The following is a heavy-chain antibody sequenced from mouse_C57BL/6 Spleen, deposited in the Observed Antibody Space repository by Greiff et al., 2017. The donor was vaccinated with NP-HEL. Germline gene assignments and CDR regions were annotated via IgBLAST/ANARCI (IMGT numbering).Heavy chain of an antibody. D-gene: IGHD3-2*02. CDR1: GFTFSSYA. CDR2: ISDGGSYT. V-gene: IGHV5-4*03. J-gene: IGHJ3*01. CDR3: ARAQTAQATFAY. Sequence: EVNVVESGGGLVKPGGSLKLSCAASGFTFSSYAMSWVRQTPEKRLEWVATISDGGSYTYYPDNVKGRFTISRDKAKNNLYLQMSHLKSEDTAMYYCARAQTAQATFAYWGQGTLVTVSA.